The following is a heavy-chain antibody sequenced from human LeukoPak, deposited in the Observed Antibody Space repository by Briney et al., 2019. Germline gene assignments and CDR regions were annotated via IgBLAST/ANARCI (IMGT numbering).Heavy chain of an antibody. V-gene: IGHV4-4*07. CDR3: ARDPVDTAHHSVANWFDP. D-gene: IGHD5-18*01. CDR2: IYTSGST. CDR1: GGSISSYY. Sequence: PSETLSLTCTVSGGSISSYYWSWIRQPAGKGLEWIGRIYTSGSTNYNPSLKSRVTMSVDTSKNQFSLKLSSVTAADTAVYYCARDPVDTAHHSVANWFDPWGQGTLVTVSS. J-gene: IGHJ5*02.